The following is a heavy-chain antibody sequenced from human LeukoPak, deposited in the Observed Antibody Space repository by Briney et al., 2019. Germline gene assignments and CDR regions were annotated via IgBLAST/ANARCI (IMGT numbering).Heavy chain of an antibody. CDR2: ISSSSSTI. J-gene: IGHJ4*02. CDR3: ARYCSSASCYDLGDY. Sequence: PGGSLRLSCAASGFTFGSYSMNWVRQAPGKGLEWVSYISSSSSTIYYAGSVKGRFTISRDNAKTSLYLQMNSLRAEDTAVYYCARYCSSASCYDLGDYWGQGTLVTVSS. D-gene: IGHD2-2*01. V-gene: IGHV3-48*01. CDR1: GFTFGSYS.